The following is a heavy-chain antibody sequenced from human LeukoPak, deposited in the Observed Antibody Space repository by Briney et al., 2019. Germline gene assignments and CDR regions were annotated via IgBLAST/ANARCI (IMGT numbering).Heavy chain of an antibody. Sequence: GTSLRLSCAASGFTFSDSGMHWVRQAPGKGLEWAALISYDGSNKYYADSVKGRFTISRSNSKNILYLQMNSLRPEDTAVYYCAKDCSSTSCPTSDYWGQGTLVTVSS. V-gene: IGHV3-30*18. CDR2: ISYDGSNK. J-gene: IGHJ4*02. CDR1: GFTFSDSG. D-gene: IGHD2-2*01. CDR3: AKDCSSTSCPTSDY.